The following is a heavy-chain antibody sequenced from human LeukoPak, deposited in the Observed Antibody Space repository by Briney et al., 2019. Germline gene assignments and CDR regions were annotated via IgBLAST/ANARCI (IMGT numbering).Heavy chain of an antibody. CDR3: ASTSSSSTHLNY. CDR1: GGSISSYY. D-gene: IGHD6-6*01. Sequence: SGPTLVKPSETLSLTCTVSGGSISSYYWSWIRQPPGKGLEWIGYIYYSGSTNYNPSLKSRVTISVDTSKNQFSLKLSSVTAADTAVYYCASTSSSSTHLNYWGQGTLVTVSS. J-gene: IGHJ4*02. CDR2: IYYSGST. V-gene: IGHV4-59*01.